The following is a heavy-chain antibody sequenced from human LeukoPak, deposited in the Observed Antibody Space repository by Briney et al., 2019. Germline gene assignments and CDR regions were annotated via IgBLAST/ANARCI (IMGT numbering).Heavy chain of an antibody. V-gene: IGHV3-21*01. CDR3: ARSHYYYDSSGYYENDAFDI. CDR2: ISDSNTYI. Sequence: GGSLRLSCAASGFTFSRYCMNWVRQAPGKGLEWVSSISDSNTYIDYADSVKGRFTISRDNAKNSLYLQMNSLRVDDTAVYFCARSHYYYDSSGYYENDAFDIWGQGTMVTVSS. CDR1: GFTFSRYC. D-gene: IGHD3-22*01. J-gene: IGHJ3*02.